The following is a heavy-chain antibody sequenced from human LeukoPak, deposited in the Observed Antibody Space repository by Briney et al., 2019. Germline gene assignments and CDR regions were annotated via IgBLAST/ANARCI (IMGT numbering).Heavy chain of an antibody. Sequence: GGSLRLSCAASGFTFSSYAMIWVRQAPGKGLEWVSAISGSGGSTYYADSVKGRFTISRDNSKNTLYLQMNSLRAEDTAVYYCAVVPAAILGYYYYGMDVWGQGTTVTVSS. CDR1: GFTFSSYA. D-gene: IGHD2-2*02. J-gene: IGHJ6*02. CDR2: ISGSGGST. V-gene: IGHV3-23*01. CDR3: AVVPAAILGYYYYGMDV.